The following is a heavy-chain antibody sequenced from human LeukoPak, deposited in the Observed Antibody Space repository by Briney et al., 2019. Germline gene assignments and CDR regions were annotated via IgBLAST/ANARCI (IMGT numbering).Heavy chain of an antibody. CDR3: ARHQDPCYYDSSGPWGY. CDR1: GGSISSSSYY. CDR2: IYYSGST. J-gene: IGHJ4*02. D-gene: IGHD3-22*01. Sequence: PSETLSLTCTVSGGSISSSSYYWGWIRQPPGKGLEWIGSIYYSGSTYYNPSLKSRVTISVDTSKNQFSLKLSSVTAADTAVYYCARHQDPCYYDSSGPWGYWGQGTLVTVSS. V-gene: IGHV4-39*01.